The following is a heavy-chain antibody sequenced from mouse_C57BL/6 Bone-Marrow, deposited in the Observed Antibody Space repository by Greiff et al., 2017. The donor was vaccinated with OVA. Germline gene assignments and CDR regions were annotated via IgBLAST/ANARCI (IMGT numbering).Heavy chain of an antibody. J-gene: IGHJ3*01. D-gene: IGHD2-2*01. Sequence: QVQLQQPGAELVKPGASVKLSCKASGYTFTSYWMHWVKQRPGQGLEWIGMIHPNSGSTNYNEKFKSKATLTVDKSSSTAYMQLSSLTSEDSAVYYCARSEGYDRAWFAYWGQGTLVTVSA. CDR2: IHPNSGST. CDR1: GYTFTSYW. CDR3: ARSEGYDRAWFAY. V-gene: IGHV1-64*01.